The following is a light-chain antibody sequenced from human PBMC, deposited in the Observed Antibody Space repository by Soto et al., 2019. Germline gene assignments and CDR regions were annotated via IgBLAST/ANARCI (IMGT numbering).Light chain of an antibody. Sequence: QYALTQPASVSGSPGQSVAISCSGSSSDLGIYNYVSWYQQHPGKVPKLIIFEVTNRPSGVSNRFSGSKSGNTASLTISGLQAEDEADYYCSSYTTRSTRVFGTGTKVTVL. CDR2: EVT. V-gene: IGLV2-14*01. J-gene: IGLJ1*01. CDR1: SSDLGIYNY. CDR3: SSYTTRSTRV.